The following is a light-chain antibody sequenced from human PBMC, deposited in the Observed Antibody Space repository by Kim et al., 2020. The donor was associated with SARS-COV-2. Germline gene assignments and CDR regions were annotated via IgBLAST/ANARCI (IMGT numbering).Light chain of an antibody. Sequence: DTQVTQSPSSLSASVGDTVTITCRASQDIKTFLGWFQQRPGKAPRPLIYGATTLHSEVPSKFSGGGSGTEFVLIIKSLQPEDSGTYYCQQYDNYPITFGQGTRLEIK. CDR1: QDIKTF. CDR2: GAT. CDR3: QQYDNYPIT. V-gene: IGKV1-16*02. J-gene: IGKJ5*01.